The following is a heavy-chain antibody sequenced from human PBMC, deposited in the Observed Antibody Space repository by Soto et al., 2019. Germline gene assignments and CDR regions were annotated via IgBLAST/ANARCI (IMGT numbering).Heavy chain of an antibody. CDR1: GYTFTGYY. J-gene: IGHJ4*02. CDR3: ARGGSYGVDY. V-gene: IGHV1-2*04. Sequence: QVHLVPSGAEVKKPGASVNVSCNASGYTFTGYYMHWVRQAPGQRLEWMRWSNPNSCGTNYAQKFECWVTMTRDTSISTAYMELSRLRSDDTAVYYCARGGSYGVDYWGQGTLVTVSS. CDR2: SNPNSCGT. D-gene: IGHD1-26*01.